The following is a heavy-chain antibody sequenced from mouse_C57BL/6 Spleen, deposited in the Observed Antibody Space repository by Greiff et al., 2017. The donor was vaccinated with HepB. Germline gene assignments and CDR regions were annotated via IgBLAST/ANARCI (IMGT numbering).Heavy chain of an antibody. CDR1: GYTFTSYW. CDR2: IYPGNSDT. V-gene: IGHV1-5*01. Sequence: EVQLQQSGTVLARPGASVKMSCKTSGYTFTSYWMHWVKQRPGQGLEWIGAIYPGNSDTSYNQKFKGKAKLTAVTSASTAYMERSSLTNEDSAVYYCMAYSNYFLFAYWGQGTLVTVSA. J-gene: IGHJ3*01. CDR3: MAYSNYFLFAY. D-gene: IGHD2-5*01.